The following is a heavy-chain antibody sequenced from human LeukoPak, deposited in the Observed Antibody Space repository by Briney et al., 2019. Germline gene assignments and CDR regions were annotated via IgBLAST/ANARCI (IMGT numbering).Heavy chain of an antibody. Sequence: TPGGSLRLSCAASGFTFSDYYMSWIRQAPGKGLEWVSYISSSGSTIYYADSVKGRFTISRDNAKNSLYLQMNSLRAEDTAVYYCARDSHCSGGSCYWWHYYYGMDVWGQGTTVAVSS. J-gene: IGHJ6*02. D-gene: IGHD2-15*01. V-gene: IGHV3-11*01. CDR1: GFTFSDYY. CDR2: ISSSGSTI. CDR3: ARDSHCSGGSCYWWHYYYGMDV.